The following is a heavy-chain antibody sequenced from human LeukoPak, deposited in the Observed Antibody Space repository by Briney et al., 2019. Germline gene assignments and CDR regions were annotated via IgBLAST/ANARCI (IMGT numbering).Heavy chain of an antibody. J-gene: IGHJ4*02. CDR1: GFTFSSYE. CDR2: ISYDGSNK. D-gene: IGHD2-2*01. CDR3: AKSRTEYQLLKALDY. Sequence: GGSLRLSCAASGFTFSSYEMNWVRQAPGKGLEWVAVISYDGSNKYYADSVKGRFTISRDNSKNTLYLQMNSLRAEDTAVYYCAKSRTEYQLLKALDYWGQGTLVTVSS. V-gene: IGHV3-30*18.